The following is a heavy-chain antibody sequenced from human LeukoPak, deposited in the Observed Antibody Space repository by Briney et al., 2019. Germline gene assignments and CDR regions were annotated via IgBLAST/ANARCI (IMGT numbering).Heavy chain of an antibody. J-gene: IGHJ4*02. D-gene: IGHD3-16*01. V-gene: IGHV1-2*02. CDR2: INPNSGGT. Sequence: VASVKVSCKASGYTFTGYYMHWVRQAPGQGLEWMGWINPNSGGTNYAQKFQGRVTMTRDTSISTAYMELSRLRSDDTAVYYCARDLYDYVWGSYNDYWGQGTLVTVSS. CDR3: ARDLYDYVWGSYNDY. CDR1: GYTFTGYY.